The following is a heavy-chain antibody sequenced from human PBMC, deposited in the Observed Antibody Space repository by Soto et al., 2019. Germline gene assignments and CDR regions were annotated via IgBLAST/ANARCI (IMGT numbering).Heavy chain of an antibody. J-gene: IGHJ5*02. CDR1: GYPITSHC. D-gene: IGHD3-9*01. V-gene: IGHV4-59*11. CDR2: LCYSGNT. Sequence: PSETLSLTCTVSGYPITSHCCSWIRQPPGRGLQWIGHLCYSGNTNYNPSLKSRVTISVDTSKNQFSLTLSSVTAADTAVYYCAREMGTWLLNAVLDPWGLGTLVTVSS. CDR3: AREMGTWLLNAVLDP.